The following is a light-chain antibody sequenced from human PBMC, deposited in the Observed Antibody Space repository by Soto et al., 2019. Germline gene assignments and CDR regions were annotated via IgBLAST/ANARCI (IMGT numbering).Light chain of an antibody. CDR1: QSLLHSNGYNY. Sequence: DIVMTQSPLSLPVTPGEPASISCRSSQSLLHSNGYNYLDWYMQKPGQSPQLLIYLGSNRAPGVPDRFSGSGSCTDFTPQIIRVEAEDVWVYYCMQPLHTPLFTFGPGTKVDIK. CDR3: MQPLHTPLFT. V-gene: IGKV2-28*01. CDR2: LGS. J-gene: IGKJ3*01.